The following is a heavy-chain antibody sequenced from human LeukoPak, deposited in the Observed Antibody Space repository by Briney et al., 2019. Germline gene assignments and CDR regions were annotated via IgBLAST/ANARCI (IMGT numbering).Heavy chain of an antibody. D-gene: IGHD4-17*01. V-gene: IGHV4-31*03. J-gene: IGHJ4*02. CDR3: ARDKGTVTSLTTFDY. Sequence: SETLSLTCTVSGGSISSGGYYWSWIRQHPGKGLEWIGYIYYSGSTYYNPSLKSRVTISADTSKNQFSLKLSSVTAADTAVYYCARDKGTVTSLTTFDYWGQGTLVTVSS. CDR2: IYYSGST. CDR1: GGSISSGGYY.